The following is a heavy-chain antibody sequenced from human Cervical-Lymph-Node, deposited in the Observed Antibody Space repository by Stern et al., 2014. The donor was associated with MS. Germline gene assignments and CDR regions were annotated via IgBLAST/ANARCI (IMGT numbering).Heavy chain of an antibody. CDR3: GRASNSWSCRLAYIDL. V-gene: IGHV1-46*03. D-gene: IGHD1-26*01. Sequence: DQLVESGAEVKKPGASVKVSCKASGYTFTNYYIHWVRQAPGQGPEWMGIINPSGGSTGYAQKFQDRVTMTRDTSTSTVYMELSSLRSEDTAVYYWGRASNSWSCRLAYIDLWGRGTLVTVSS. CDR1: GYTFTNYY. J-gene: IGHJ2*01. CDR2: INPSGGST.